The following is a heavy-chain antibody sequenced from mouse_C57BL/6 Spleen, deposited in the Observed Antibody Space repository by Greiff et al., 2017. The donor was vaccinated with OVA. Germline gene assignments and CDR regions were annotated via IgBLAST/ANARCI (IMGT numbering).Heavy chain of an antibody. J-gene: IGHJ2*01. CDR2: ISDGGSYT. CDR3: ARDPLITGSRGYFDY. V-gene: IGHV5-4*01. CDR1: GFTFSSYA. D-gene: IGHD4-1*01. Sequence: DVQLVESGGGLVKPGGSLKLSCAASGFTFSSYAMSWVRQTPEKRLEWVATISDGGSYTYYPDNVTGRFTISRDNAKNNLYLQMSHLKSEDTAMYYCARDPLITGSRGYFDYWGQGTTLTVSS.